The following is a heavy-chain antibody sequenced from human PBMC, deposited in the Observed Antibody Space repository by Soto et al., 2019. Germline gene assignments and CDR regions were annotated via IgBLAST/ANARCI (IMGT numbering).Heavy chain of an antibody. J-gene: IGHJ1*01. Sequence: RLSCAASGFTFSAYGMHWVRQAPGKGLEWVAHISYDGSNKYFRDSVKGRFTVSRVHSKNTLYLQMNSLRAEDTAVYYCAKGQTNFYHSSGPSRYMYYFQSWGQGTLVTVSS. D-gene: IGHD3-22*01. CDR3: AKGQTNFYHSSGPSRYMYYFQS. CDR2: ISYDGSNK. V-gene: IGHV3-30*18. CDR1: GFTFSAYG.